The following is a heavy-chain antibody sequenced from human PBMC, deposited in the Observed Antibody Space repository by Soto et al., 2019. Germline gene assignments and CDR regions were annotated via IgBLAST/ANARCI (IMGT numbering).Heavy chain of an antibody. CDR1: GGSINSYY. J-gene: IGHJ4*02. V-gene: IGHV4-59*08. D-gene: IGHD4-17*01. CDR3: ASRYGDSFDF. CDR2: IYYSGST. Sequence: QVQLQESGPGLVKPSETLSLTCTVSGGSINSYYWSWIRQPPGKGLEWIGHIYYSGSTNNNPSRKRRVPISVDTSQTQFSPQLSSVTAPDTAVYYCASRYGDSFDFWGQGTLVPVSS.